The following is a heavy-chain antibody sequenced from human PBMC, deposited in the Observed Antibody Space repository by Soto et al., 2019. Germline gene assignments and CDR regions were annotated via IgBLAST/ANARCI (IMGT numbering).Heavy chain of an antibody. J-gene: IGHJ6*03. CDR1: GFTFSSYW. D-gene: IGHD3-3*01. CDR3: AREPDFWSGYPYYMDV. V-gene: IGHV3-7*01. CDR2: IKQDGSEK. Sequence: GGSLRLSCAASGFTFSSYWMSWVRQAPGKGLEWVANIKQDGSEKYYVDSVKGRFTISRDNAKNSLYLQMNSLRAEDTAVYYCAREPDFWSGYPYYMDVWGKGTTVTVSS.